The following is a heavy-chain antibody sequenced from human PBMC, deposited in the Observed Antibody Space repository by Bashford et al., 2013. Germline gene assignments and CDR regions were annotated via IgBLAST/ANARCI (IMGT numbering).Heavy chain of an antibody. CDR2: IRSDSTSYK. D-gene: IGHD2-21*01. J-gene: IGHJ5*02. CDR3: ARDDSFDP. V-gene: IGHV3-21*01. Sequence: VRQAPGKGLEWVSYIRSDSTSYKHYADSVKGRFTISRDNAKNSLYLQMNSLRAEDTAVYYCARDDSFDPWGRGTLVTVSS.